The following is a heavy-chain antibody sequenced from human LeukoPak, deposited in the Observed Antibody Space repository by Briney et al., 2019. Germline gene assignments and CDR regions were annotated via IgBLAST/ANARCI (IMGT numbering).Heavy chain of an antibody. CDR3: ARSVSWGLLVRDDAFDI. CDR1: GGPISSISYY. CDR2: IYYSGSP. D-gene: IGHD2-21*01. V-gene: IGHV4-39*01. Sequence: KPSETLSLTCTVSGGPISSISYYWAWIRQPPGKGLEWIGGIYYSGSPYYNPSLKSRVAISVDTSKNQFSLKLSSVTAADTAVYYCARSVSWGLLVRDDAFDIWGQGTMVTVSS. J-gene: IGHJ3*02.